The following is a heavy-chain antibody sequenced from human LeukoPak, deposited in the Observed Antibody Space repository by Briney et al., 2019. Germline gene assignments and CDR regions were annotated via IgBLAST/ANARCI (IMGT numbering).Heavy chain of an antibody. CDR1: AFTFSSYW. J-gene: IGHJ4*02. CDR3: ARTMSGVPRVFDY. CDR2: ITNDGGTI. D-gene: IGHD3-10*01. V-gene: IGHV3-74*01. Sequence: PGGSLRLSCAASAFTFSSYWMQWGRQAPGKGLVWVSVITNDGGTIYYADSVKGRFTISRDNSKSTLYLQMNSLRAEDTAVYYCARTMSGVPRVFDYWGQGSLVTVSS.